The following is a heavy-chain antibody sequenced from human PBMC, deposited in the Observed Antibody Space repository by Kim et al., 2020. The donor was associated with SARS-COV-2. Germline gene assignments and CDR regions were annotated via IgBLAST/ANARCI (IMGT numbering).Heavy chain of an antibody. V-gene: IGHV5-51*01. D-gene: IGHD1-1*01. CDR3: ARHGNYYYYFGMDV. Sequence: PSFQGQVTISADQSISTAYLQWSSLKASDTAMYYCARHGNYYYYFGMDVWGQGTTVTVSS. J-gene: IGHJ6*02.